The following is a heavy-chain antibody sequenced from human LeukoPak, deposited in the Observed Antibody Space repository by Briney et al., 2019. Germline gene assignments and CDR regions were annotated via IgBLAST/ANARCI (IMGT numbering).Heavy chain of an antibody. Sequence: ASVKVSCKASGYTFNTYGITWVRHAPGQGLEWMGWISAYNGNTNYAQKLQGRVTMITDTSTSTAYMELRSLRSDDTAVYYCARDSSSWLYYYYYYGMDVWGQGTTVTVSS. CDR3: ARDSSSWLYYYYYYGMDV. V-gene: IGHV1-18*01. CDR2: ISAYNGNT. CDR1: GYTFNTYG. D-gene: IGHD6-13*01. J-gene: IGHJ6*02.